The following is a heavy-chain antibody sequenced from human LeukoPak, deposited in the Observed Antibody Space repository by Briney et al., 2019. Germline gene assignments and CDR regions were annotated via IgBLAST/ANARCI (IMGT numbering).Heavy chain of an antibody. J-gene: IGHJ4*02. CDR1: GFTFSSYA. CDR2: ISGSGGST. Sequence: PGGTLRLSCAASGFTFSSYAMSWVRQAPGKGLEWVSAISGSGGSTYYADSVKGRFTISRDNSKNTLYLQMNSLRAEDTAVYYCATTPYGSGSYYNGWWGQGTLVTVSS. D-gene: IGHD3-10*01. V-gene: IGHV3-23*01. CDR3: ATTPYGSGSYYNGW.